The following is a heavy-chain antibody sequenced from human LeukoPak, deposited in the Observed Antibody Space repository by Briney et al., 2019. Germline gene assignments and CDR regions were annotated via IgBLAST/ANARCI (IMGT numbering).Heavy chain of an antibody. CDR1: GLTYRGYS. J-gene: IGHJ2*01. CDR3: ARPLPSSGGTWSFDL. V-gene: IGHV3-21*06. Sequence: GGPLRLLCGASGLTYRGYSMNGVRQAPGRGVEGVSSISSSSVYIHYADSVRGRFTISRDNAKNSLDLQMTSLRDEDTAVYYCARPLPSSGGTWSFDLWGRGTLVTVSS. CDR2: ISSSSVYI. D-gene: IGHD2-15*01.